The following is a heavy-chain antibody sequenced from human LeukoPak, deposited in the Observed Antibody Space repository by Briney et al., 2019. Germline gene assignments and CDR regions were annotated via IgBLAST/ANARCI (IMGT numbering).Heavy chain of an antibody. Sequence: GRSLRLSCAASGFTFSSYAMHWVRQAPGKGLEWVAVISYDGSNKYYADSVKGRFTISRDNAKNSLYLQMNSLRAEDTAVYYCARVVGITGTGDEDYWGQGTLVTVSS. CDR2: ISYDGSNK. V-gene: IGHV3-30-3*01. D-gene: IGHD1-7*01. CDR3: ARVVGITGTGDEDY. CDR1: GFTFSSYA. J-gene: IGHJ4*02.